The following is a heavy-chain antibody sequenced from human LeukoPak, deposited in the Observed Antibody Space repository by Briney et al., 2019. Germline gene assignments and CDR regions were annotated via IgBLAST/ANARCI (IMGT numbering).Heavy chain of an antibody. V-gene: IGHV3-48*04. CDR2: ISSSSSII. Sequence: GGSLRLSCAASGFTFSSYSMNWVRQAPGKGLEWVSYISSSSSIIYYADSVKGRFTISRDNAKNSLYLQMNSLRAEDTAVYYCARDQRSSSWRLDAFDIWGQGTMVTVSS. D-gene: IGHD6-13*01. J-gene: IGHJ3*02. CDR3: ARDQRSSSWRLDAFDI. CDR1: GFTFSSYS.